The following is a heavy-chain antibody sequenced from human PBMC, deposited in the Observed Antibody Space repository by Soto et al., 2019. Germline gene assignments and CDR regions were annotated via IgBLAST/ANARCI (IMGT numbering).Heavy chain of an antibody. D-gene: IGHD2-15*01. CDR3: ARTKCSGGSCYSWSLDY. CDR1: GGSITTGGYY. V-gene: IGHV4-31*03. J-gene: IGHJ4*02. Sequence: SETLSLTCTVSGGSITTGGYYWSWIRQLPGKGLEWIGHRYYSESTYYNPSLKSRVSISLDTSKNQFSLKLSFVTAAGTAMYYCARTKCSGGSCYSWSLDYWGQGTPVTVSS. CDR2: RYYSEST.